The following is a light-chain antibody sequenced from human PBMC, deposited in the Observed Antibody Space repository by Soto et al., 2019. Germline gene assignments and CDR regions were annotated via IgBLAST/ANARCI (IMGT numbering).Light chain of an antibody. Sequence: DIQMTQSPSTLSASVGDRVTITCRASQSISSWLAWYQQKPGKAPKLLIYKASSLESGVPSRFSGSGSWTDFTLTISSLEPDDFATYYCQQYNSYWRTFGQGTKVEIK. CDR3: QQYNSYWRT. CDR2: KAS. V-gene: IGKV1-5*03. J-gene: IGKJ1*01. CDR1: QSISSW.